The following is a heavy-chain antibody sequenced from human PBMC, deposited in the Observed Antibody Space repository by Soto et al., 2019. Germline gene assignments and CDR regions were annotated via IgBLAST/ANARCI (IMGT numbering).Heavy chain of an antibody. CDR2: ISGSGGST. CDR1: GFTFSSYA. V-gene: IGHV3-23*01. J-gene: IGHJ4*02. CDR3: AKDALTYYDFWSGYYQPYYFDY. Sequence: VGSLRLSCAASGFTFSSYAMSWVRQAPGKGLEGVSAISGSGGSTYYADSVKGRVTISRDNSKNTLYLQMNSLRAEDTAVYYCAKDALTYYDFWSGYYQPYYFDYWGQGTLVNVSS. D-gene: IGHD3-3*01.